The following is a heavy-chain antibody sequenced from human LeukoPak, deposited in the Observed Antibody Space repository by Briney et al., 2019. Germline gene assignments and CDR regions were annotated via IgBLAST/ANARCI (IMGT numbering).Heavy chain of an antibody. J-gene: IGHJ5*02. CDR3: AQNVGGVIDP. Sequence: GGSLRLSCTAPGLIFRNYAMTWVRQAPRKGLEWVSTISGDGTETFYADSVKGRFTISRDNSKNTHYLQMSSLRAEDTAVYYCAQNVGGVIDPWGQGTLVTVSS. V-gene: IGHV3-23*01. CDR1: GLIFRNYA. CDR2: ISGDGTET. D-gene: IGHD2-8*02.